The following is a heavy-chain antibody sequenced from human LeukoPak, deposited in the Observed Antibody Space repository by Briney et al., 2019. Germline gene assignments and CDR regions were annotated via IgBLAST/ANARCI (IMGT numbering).Heavy chain of an antibody. CDR2: ISYDGSNK. V-gene: IGHV3-30*18. CDR1: GFKFSDAW. CDR3: AKPYSGSYYKGSYFDY. J-gene: IGHJ4*02. Sequence: GGSLRLSCAASGFKFSDAWMTWVRQAPGKGLEWVAVISYDGSNKYYADSVKGRFTISRDNSKNTLYLQMNSLRAEDTAVYYCAKPYSGSYYKGSYFDYWGQGTLVTVSS. D-gene: IGHD1-26*01.